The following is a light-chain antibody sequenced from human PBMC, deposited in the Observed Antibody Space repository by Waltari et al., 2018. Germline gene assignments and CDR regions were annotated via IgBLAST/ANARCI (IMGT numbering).Light chain of an antibody. J-gene: IGKJ4*01. CDR2: GAS. Sequence: EIVLTQSPGTLSLSPGERATPSCRASQTVRPTALAWYQQKPCQAPTLLIYGASSRATGIPDRFSGSGSGTDFSLTISSLEPEDFAVYYCQQYDISPLTFGGGTKVEIK. CDR3: QQYDISPLT. V-gene: IGKV3-20*01. CDR1: QTVRPTA.